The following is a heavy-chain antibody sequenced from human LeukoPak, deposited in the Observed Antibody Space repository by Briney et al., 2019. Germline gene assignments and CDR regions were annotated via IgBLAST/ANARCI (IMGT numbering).Heavy chain of an antibody. J-gene: IGHJ6*03. CDR3: ARGETYLYYYNMDV. V-gene: IGHV3-74*01. Sequence: GGSQRLSCAASGFSFSSYWMCWVRQAPGKGPVWVSRINTDGSSRRYVDSVEGRFTISRDTAENTLYLQMDSLRADDTAVYYCARGETYLYYYNMDVWGKGTTVTVSS. CDR2: INTDGSSR. D-gene: IGHD3-10*01. CDR1: GFSFSSYW.